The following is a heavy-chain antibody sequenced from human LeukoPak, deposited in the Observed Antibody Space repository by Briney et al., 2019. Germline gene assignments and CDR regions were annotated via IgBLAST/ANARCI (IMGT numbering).Heavy chain of an antibody. CDR2: IYYTGTT. Sequence: SQTLSLTCTISGDSTNTYFWSWIRQPPGKGLEWIGYIYYTGTTNYNPSLKSRVTISVDTSKNQFSLKVSSVTAADTGVYYCASKSTDHGELRFDYWGQGTLVTVSS. D-gene: IGHD4-17*01. V-gene: IGHV4-59*01. CDR3: ASKSTDHGELRFDY. J-gene: IGHJ4*02. CDR1: GDSTNTYF.